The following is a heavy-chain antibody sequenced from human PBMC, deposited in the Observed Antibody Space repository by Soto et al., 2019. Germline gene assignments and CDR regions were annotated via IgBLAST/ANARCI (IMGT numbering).Heavy chain of an antibody. Sequence: EVQLVESGGGLVKPGGSLRLSCAASGFTFSSYSMNWVRQAPGKGLEWVSSISSSSSYIYYADSVKGRFTISRDNAKNSLYLQMNSLRAEDTAVYYCARVGYSGYGNDAFDIWGQGTMVTVSS. V-gene: IGHV3-21*01. CDR1: GFTFSSYS. CDR3: ARVGYSGYGNDAFDI. CDR2: ISSSSSYI. J-gene: IGHJ3*02. D-gene: IGHD5-12*01.